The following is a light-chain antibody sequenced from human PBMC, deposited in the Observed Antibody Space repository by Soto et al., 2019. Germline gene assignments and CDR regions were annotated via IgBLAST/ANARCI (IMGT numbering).Light chain of an antibody. CDR3: QQRSNWPLALT. J-gene: IGKJ4*01. CDR2: DAS. Sequence: IVLTQSPGTRFLSPGERAPLSCRARQCVSSYLAWYQQKPGQAPRLLIYDASNRATGIPARFSGSGSGTDFPLTISSLEPEDFAVYYCQQRSNWPLALTFGGGTKVDIK. V-gene: IGKV3-11*01. CDR1: QCVSSY.